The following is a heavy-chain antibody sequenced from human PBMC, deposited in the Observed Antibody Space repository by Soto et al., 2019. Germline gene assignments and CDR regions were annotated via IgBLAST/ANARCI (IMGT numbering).Heavy chain of an antibody. CDR2: ISYDGSNK. CDR3: ARDGLSSSWYRGWFDP. D-gene: IGHD6-13*01. J-gene: IGHJ5*02. CDR1: GFTFSSYA. Sequence: PGGSLRLSCAASGFTFSSYAMHWVRQAPGKGLEWVAVISYDGSNKYYADSVKGRFTISRDNSKNTLYLQMNSLRAEDTAVYYCARDGLSSSWYRGWFDPWGQGTLVTVSS. V-gene: IGHV3-30-3*01.